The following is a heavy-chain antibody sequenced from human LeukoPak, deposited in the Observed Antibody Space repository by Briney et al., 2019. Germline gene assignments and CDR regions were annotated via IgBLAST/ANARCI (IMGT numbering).Heavy chain of an antibody. CDR2: IYYSGST. D-gene: IGHD2-2*01. V-gene: IGHV4-30-4*01. J-gene: IGHJ5*02. Sequence: PSETLSLTCTVSGGSISSGDYYWSWIRQPPGTGLEWIGYIYYSGSTYYNPSLKSRVTISVDTSKNQFSLKLSSVTAADTAVYYCARGLGYCSSTSCYNWFDPWGQGTLVTVSS. CDR3: ARGLGYCSSTSCYNWFDP. CDR1: GGSISSGDYY.